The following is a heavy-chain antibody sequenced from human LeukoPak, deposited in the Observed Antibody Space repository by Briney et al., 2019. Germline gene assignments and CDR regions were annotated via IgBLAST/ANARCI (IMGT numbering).Heavy chain of an antibody. CDR3: ARNGLAQWELLSY. CDR1: GYTFTSYA. CDR2: INAGNGNT. J-gene: IGHJ4*02. Sequence: GASVTVSCTASGYTFTSYAMHWVRQAPGQRLEWMGWINAGNGNTKYSQKFQGRVTITRDTSASTAYMELSSLRSEDTAVYYCARNGLAQWELLSYWGQGTLVTVSS. D-gene: IGHD1-26*01. V-gene: IGHV1-3*01.